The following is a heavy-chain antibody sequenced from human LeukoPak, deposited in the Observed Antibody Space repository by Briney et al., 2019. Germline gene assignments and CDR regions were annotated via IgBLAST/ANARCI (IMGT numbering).Heavy chain of an antibody. Sequence: PGGSLRLSCAASGFTFSSYAMHWVRQAPGKGLEWVAVISYDGSNKYYADSVKGRFTISRDNSKNTLYLQMNSLRAEDTAVYYCARREIEYSYGWAYYYYYMDVWGKGTTVTVSS. J-gene: IGHJ6*03. D-gene: IGHD5-18*01. V-gene: IGHV3-30*04. CDR2: ISYDGSNK. CDR1: GFTFSSYA. CDR3: ARREIEYSYGWAYYYYYMDV.